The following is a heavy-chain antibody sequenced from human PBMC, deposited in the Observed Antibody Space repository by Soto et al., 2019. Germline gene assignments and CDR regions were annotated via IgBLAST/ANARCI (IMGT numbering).Heavy chain of an antibody. CDR2: IYWDDDK. V-gene: IGHV2-5*02. CDR3: AHRRRGNYFDY. CDR1: GFSLSTSGVG. Sequence: QITLKESGPPLVKPTQTLTLTCTFSGFSLSTSGVGVGWIRQPPGKALEWLALIYWDDDKRYSPSLKSRLTITKDTSKNQVVLTMTNLDPVDTATYYHAHRRRGNYFDYRGQGTLVTVSS. J-gene: IGHJ4*02. D-gene: IGHD3-16*01.